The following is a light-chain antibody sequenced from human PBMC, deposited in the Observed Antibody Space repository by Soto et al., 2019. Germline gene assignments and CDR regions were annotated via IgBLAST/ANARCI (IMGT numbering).Light chain of an antibody. CDR2: GAS. Sequence: EIVMTQSPATLSVSPGERATLSCRASQSVSSNLAWYQQKPGQAPRLLIYGASSRATGIPDRFSGGGSGTDFTLTISRLEPEDFAVYYCQVSGRSALYTFGQGTKVDIK. CDR1: QSVSSN. V-gene: IGKV3-20*01. J-gene: IGKJ2*01. CDR3: QVSGRSALYT.